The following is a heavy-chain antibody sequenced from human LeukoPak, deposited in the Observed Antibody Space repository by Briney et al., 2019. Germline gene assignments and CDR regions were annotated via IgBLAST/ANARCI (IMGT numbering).Heavy chain of an antibody. CDR3: AGAPNRHFFDY. V-gene: IGHV4-59*01. Sequence: SETLSLTCTVSSGSITSYYWSWIRQPPGKGLEYIGHIYYTGTTDYNPSLKSRITMSVDTSKNRFSLRLISVTASDTAVYFCAGAPNRHFFDYWGHGTLVAVSS. CDR1: SGSITSYY. CDR2: IYYTGTT. J-gene: IGHJ4*01.